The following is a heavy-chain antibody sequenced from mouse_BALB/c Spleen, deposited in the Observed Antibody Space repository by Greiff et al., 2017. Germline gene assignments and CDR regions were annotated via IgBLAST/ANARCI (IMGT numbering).Heavy chain of an antibody. CDR1: GFTFSSYA. Sequence: EVMLVESGGGLVKPGGSLKLSCAASGFTFSSYAMSWVRQTPEKRLEWVATISSGGSYTYYPDSVKGRFTISRDNAKNTLYLQMSSLRSEDTAMYYCARITAYFDYWGQGTTLTVSS. D-gene: IGHD2-4*01. CDR2: ISSGGSYT. J-gene: IGHJ2*01. CDR3: ARITAYFDY. V-gene: IGHV5-9-1*01.